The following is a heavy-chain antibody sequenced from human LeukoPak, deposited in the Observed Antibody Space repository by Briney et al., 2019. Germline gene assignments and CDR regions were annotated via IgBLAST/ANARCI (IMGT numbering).Heavy chain of an antibody. CDR1: GFTFSSYA. Sequence: GKSLRLSCAASGFTFSSYAMHWVRQAPGKGLEWEAVISYDGSNKHYADSVKGRFTISRDDSKSTLYLQMNSLRPEDTAVYYCARGGGVPAASYFYAMEVWGKGTTVTVSS. CDR3: ARGGGVPAASYFYAMEV. D-gene: IGHD2-2*01. CDR2: ISYDGSNK. V-gene: IGHV3-30*04. J-gene: IGHJ6*04.